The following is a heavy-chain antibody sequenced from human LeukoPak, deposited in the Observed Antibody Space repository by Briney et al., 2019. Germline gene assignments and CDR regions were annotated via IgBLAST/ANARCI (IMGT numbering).Heavy chain of an antibody. CDR3: ARHKCSGIYCPFDY. V-gene: IGHV4-39*01. CDR1: GDSISSTSYV. J-gene: IGHJ4*02. D-gene: IGHD2-15*01. CDR2: IYYSGTT. Sequence: PSETLSLTCTVSGDSISSTSYVWGWIRHPPGKGLEWIGTIYYSGTTYYNPSLKSRVTISVDTSKNQFSLQLSSVSASDTAVYYCARHKCSGIYCPFDYWGQGTLVTVSS.